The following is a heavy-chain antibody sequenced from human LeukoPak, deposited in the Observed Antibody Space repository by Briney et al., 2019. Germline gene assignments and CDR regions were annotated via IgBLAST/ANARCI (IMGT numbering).Heavy chain of an antibody. D-gene: IGHD3-10*01. J-gene: IGHJ4*02. CDR2: IYPGDSDT. Sequence: GESLKISCKGSGYRFTTYWIGWVRQMPGKGLEWMGIIYPGDSDTRYSPSFQGQVTISADKSISTAYLQWSSLKASDTAMYYCARRLDRFGEFDFDYWGQGTLVTVSS. V-gene: IGHV5-51*01. CDR3: ARRLDRFGEFDFDY. CDR1: GYRFTTYW.